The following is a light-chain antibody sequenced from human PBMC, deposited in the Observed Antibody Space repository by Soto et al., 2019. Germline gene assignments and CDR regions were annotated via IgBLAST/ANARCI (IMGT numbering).Light chain of an antibody. V-gene: IGKV2-28*01. Sequence: DIVMTQSPLPLPVTPGEPASISCRASQSLLHSDGYNYVDWYLQKPGQSPQLLTYLGSNRASGVPDRLSGSGSGTDFTLKISRVEAEDVGVYFCMQSLHTPPTFGGGTKVEIK. J-gene: IGKJ4*01. CDR3: MQSLHTPPT. CDR1: QSLLHSDGYNY. CDR2: LGS.